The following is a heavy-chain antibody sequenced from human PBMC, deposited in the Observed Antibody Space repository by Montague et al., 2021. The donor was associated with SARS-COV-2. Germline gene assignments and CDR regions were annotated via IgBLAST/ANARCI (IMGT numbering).Heavy chain of an antibody. J-gene: IGHJ6*03. CDR3: ARLRDGVVPSPILGVGPYYYSSHMDV. CDR1: GTSFSGYY. CDR2: INHGGST. Sequence: SETLSLTCAVHGTSFSGYYWNWIRQPPGKGLEWIGEINHGGSTKYSPSLKRRLTISADTSKNQFSLKLTSVAAADTAVYYCARLRDGVVPSPILGVGPYYYSSHMDVWGRRTTVTASS. V-gene: IGHV4-34*01. D-gene: IGHD3-10*01.